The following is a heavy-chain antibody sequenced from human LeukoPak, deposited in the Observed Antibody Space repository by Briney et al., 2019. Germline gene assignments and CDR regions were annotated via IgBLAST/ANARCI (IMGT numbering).Heavy chain of an antibody. CDR2: ISSSSSTI. J-gene: IGHJ4*02. CDR3: SRDLRFTFAGVFFVY. Sequence: TGGSLRLSCAASGFTFSSYSMNWVRQAPGKGLEWVSYISSSSSTIYYADSVKGRFTISRDNAKNSLYLQMYSLIAEDTTVYYYSRDLRFTFAGVFFVYWGQGTLVTVSS. CDR1: GFTFSSYS. D-gene: IGHD3-16*01. V-gene: IGHV3-48*01.